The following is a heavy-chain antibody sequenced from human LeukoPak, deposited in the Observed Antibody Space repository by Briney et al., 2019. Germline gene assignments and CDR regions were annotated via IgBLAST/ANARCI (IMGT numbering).Heavy chain of an antibody. CDR3: ARGSGWHFY. V-gene: IGHV4-34*01. D-gene: IGHD6-19*01. Sequence: PSETLSLTCAVYGGSFSGYYWSWIRQPPGKGLEWIGEINHSGSTNYNPSLKSRVTISVDTSKNQFSLNLNSVTAADTAVYYCARGSGWHFYWGQGTLVTVSS. J-gene: IGHJ4*02. CDR2: INHSGST. CDR1: GGSFSGYY.